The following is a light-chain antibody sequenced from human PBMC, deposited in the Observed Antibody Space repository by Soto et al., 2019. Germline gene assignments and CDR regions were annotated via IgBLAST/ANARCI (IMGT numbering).Light chain of an antibody. V-gene: IGKV2-28*01. CDR2: WGS. CDR1: RSLLHSNGYNY. CDR3: MQTLQAPLT. J-gene: IGKJ4*01. Sequence: EIVLTQSPLSLPVTPGEPATISCRSSRSLLHSNGYNYLDWYLQRPGQSPQVLIYWGSNRASGVPDRFSGSGSGTDFTLKISRVEAEDVGVYYCMQTLQAPLTFGGGTKVEIK.